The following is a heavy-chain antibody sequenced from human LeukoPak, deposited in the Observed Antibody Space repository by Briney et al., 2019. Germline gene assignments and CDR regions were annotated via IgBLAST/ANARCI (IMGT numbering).Heavy chain of an antibody. J-gene: IGHJ3*02. D-gene: IGHD2/OR15-2a*01. CDR2: IKSKTDGGTT. CDR1: GFTFSTYE. Sequence: GGSLRLSCAASGFTFSTYEMNWVRQAPGKGLEWVGRIKSKTDGGTTDYAAPVKGRFTISRDDSKNTLYLQMNSLKTEDTAVYYCITTTFNDAFDIWGQGTIVTVSS. V-gene: IGHV3-15*01. CDR3: ITTTFNDAFDI.